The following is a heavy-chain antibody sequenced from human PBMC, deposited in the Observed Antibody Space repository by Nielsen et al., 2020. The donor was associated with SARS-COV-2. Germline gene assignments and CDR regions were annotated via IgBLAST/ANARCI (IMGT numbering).Heavy chain of an antibody. V-gene: IGHV5-10-1*01. Sequence: GESLKIFCKASGDGLSSYWISWVRQMPGKGPEWMGRIDPSDSYINYSPSFQGHVTISADKSISTAYLQWSSLKASDTAMYYCARHSNYYGSGTMSGWFDPWGQGTLVTVSS. D-gene: IGHD3-10*01. CDR2: IDPSDSYI. CDR1: GDGLSSYW. J-gene: IGHJ5*02. CDR3: ARHSNYYGSGTMSGWFDP.